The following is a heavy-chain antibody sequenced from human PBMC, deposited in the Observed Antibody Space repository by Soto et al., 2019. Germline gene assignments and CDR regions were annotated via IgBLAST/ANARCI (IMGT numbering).Heavy chain of an antibody. CDR2: INAGNGNT. CDR1: GYTFTSYA. J-gene: IGHJ5*02. D-gene: IGHD6-13*01. CDR3: ARTGSSSWFWFDP. Sequence: ASMKVSCKASGYTFTSYAMHWVRQAPGQRLEWMGWINAGNGNTKYSQKFQGRVTITRDTSASTAYMELSSLRSEDTAVYYCARTGSSSWFWFDPWGQGTLVTVSS. V-gene: IGHV1-3*01.